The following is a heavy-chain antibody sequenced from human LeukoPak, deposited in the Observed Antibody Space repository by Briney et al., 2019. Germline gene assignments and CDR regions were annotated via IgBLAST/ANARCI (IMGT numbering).Heavy chain of an antibody. CDR3: ARADDYNRGYYFDY. CDR1: GYTFTGYY. V-gene: IGHV1-2*02. D-gene: IGHD5-24*01. Sequence: ASVKVSCEASGYTFTGYYMHWVRQAPGQGLEWMGWINPSSGGTNYAQKFQGRVTMTRDTSISTAYMELNRLISDDTAVYYCARADDYNRGYYFDYWGQGTLVTVSS. CDR2: INPSSGGT. J-gene: IGHJ4*02.